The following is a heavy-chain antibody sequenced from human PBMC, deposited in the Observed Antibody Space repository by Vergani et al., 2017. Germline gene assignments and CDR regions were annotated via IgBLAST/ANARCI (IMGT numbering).Heavy chain of an antibody. J-gene: IGHJ4*02. CDR1: GFSFNSYW. CDR3: ATASAAYCRGASCYDFFEY. Sequence: DVHLAESGGGFFQPGGSLRLSCSASGFSFNSYWMHWVRQVPGKGLLWVSRIKSDGSITAYADSVKGRFTISRDNSKNTLYLQMNRLRPEDTAVYYCATASAAYCRGASCYDFFEYWGQGTLVTVSS. CDR2: IKSDGSIT. D-gene: IGHD2-15*01. V-gene: IGHV3-74*03.